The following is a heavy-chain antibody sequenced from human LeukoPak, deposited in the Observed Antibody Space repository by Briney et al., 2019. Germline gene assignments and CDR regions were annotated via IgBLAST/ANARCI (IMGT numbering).Heavy chain of an antibody. Sequence: PSETLSLTCTVSGGSISSSSYYWGWIRQPPGKGLEWIGSIYYSGSTYYNPSLKSRVTISVDTSKNQFSLKLSSVTAADTAVYYCARRRSSSWYLYDYWGQGTLVTVSS. D-gene: IGHD6-13*01. CDR3: ARRRSSSWYLYDY. J-gene: IGHJ4*02. CDR1: GGSISSSSYY. V-gene: IGHV4-39*01. CDR2: IYYSGST.